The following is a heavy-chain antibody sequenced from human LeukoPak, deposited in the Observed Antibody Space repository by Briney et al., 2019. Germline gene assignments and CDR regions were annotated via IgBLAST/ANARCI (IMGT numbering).Heavy chain of an antibody. CDR2: INPNSGGT. CDR3: ARSLPSWPASMYYFDY. V-gene: IGHV1-2*06. J-gene: IGHJ4*02. Sequence: ASVKVSFKASGYTFTGYYMHWVRQAPGQGLEWMGRINPNSGGTNYAQKFQGRVTMTRDTSISTAYMELSRLRSDDTAVYYCARSLPSWPASMYYFDYWGQGTLVTVSS. D-gene: IGHD2-2*01. CDR1: GYTFTGYY.